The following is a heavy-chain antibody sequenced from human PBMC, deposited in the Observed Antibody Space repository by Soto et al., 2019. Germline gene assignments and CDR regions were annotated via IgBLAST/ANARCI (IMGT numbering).Heavy chain of an antibody. J-gene: IGHJ3*02. CDR3: ARQFSGRKDAFDI. V-gene: IGHV3-48*02. Sequence: GGSLRLSCAASGFTFSSYSMNWVRQAPGKGLEWVSYISSSSSTIYYADSVKGRFTISRDNAKNSLYLQMDSLRDEDTAVYYCARQFSGRKDAFDIWGQGTMVTVSS. D-gene: IGHD1-26*01. CDR1: GFTFSSYS. CDR2: ISSSSSTI.